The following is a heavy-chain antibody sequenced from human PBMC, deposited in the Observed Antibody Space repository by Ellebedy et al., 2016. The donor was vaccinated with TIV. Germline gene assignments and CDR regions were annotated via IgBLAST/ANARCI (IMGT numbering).Heavy chain of an antibody. V-gene: IGHV3-74*01. D-gene: IGHD1-1*01. Sequence: PGGSLRLSCAASGFTFSTFWMHWVRQAPGKGLMWVSRIDTDGSTTNYADSVKGRFTISRDNAKNLLYLQMNRLRDEDTAVYYCARDGNQLDYWGQGTLVIVSS. CDR3: ARDGNQLDY. J-gene: IGHJ4*02. CDR2: IDTDGSTT. CDR1: GFTFSTFW.